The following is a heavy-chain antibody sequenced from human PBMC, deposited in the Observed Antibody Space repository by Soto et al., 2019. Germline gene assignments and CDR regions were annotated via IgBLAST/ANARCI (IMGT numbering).Heavy chain of an antibody. Sequence: TGGSLRLSCAASGFTFSSYAMSWVRQAPGKGLEWVSAISGSGGSTYYADSVKGRFTISRDNSKNTLYLQMNSLRAEDTAVYYCAKDGYGSGWPSPPPDYWGQGTLVTVSS. J-gene: IGHJ4*02. CDR1: GFTFSSYA. D-gene: IGHD6-19*01. V-gene: IGHV3-23*01. CDR3: AKDGYGSGWPSPPPDY. CDR2: ISGSGGST.